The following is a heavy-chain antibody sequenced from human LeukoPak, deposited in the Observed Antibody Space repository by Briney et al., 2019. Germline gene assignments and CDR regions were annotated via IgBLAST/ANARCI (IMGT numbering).Heavy chain of an antibody. CDR1: GFTVSSNY. J-gene: IGHJ4*02. D-gene: IGHD2-2*01. Sequence: PGGSLRLSCAASGFTVSSNYMSWVRQAPGKGLEWVSVICSGGSTYYADSVKGRFTISRDNSKNTLYLQMNSLRAEDTAVYYCARDISYCSSTSCYRGFVDYWARGPWSPSPQ. CDR2: ICSGGST. CDR3: ARDISYCSSTSCYRGFVDY. V-gene: IGHV3-53*01.